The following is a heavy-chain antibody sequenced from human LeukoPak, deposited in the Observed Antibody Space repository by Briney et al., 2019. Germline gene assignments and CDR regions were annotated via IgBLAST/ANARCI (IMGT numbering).Heavy chain of an antibody. Sequence: GGSLRLSCAASGFTFSSYAMSWVRQAPGKGLEWVSGISGSGGSTYYADSVKGRFIISRDNSKNTLYLQVNSLRAEDTAVYYCAKDRSGYCSSTSCPPGYWDQGTLVTVSS. J-gene: IGHJ4*02. CDR2: ISGSGGST. D-gene: IGHD2-2*03. CDR3: AKDRSGYCSSTSCPPGY. V-gene: IGHV3-23*01. CDR1: GFTFSSYA.